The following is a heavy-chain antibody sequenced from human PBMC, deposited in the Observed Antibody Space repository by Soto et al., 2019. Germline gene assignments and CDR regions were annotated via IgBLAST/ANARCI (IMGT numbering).Heavy chain of an antibody. D-gene: IGHD3-22*01. CDR3: ARDRVEDIRWGYFDY. CDR1: AYTFTSYA. Sequence: QVQLVQSGAEVRKPGASVKVSCKASAYTFTSYAISWVRQAPGQGLEWMGWISAYNGNTNYAQQLQGRVTMTTDTSTSTAYMELRSLRSDDTAVYYCARDRVEDIRWGYFDYWGQGTLVTVSS. V-gene: IGHV1-18*01. CDR2: ISAYNGNT. J-gene: IGHJ4*02.